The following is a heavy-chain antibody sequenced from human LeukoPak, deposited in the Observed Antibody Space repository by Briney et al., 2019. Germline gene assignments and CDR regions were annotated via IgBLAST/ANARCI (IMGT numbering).Heavy chain of an antibody. Sequence: GGSLRLSCAASGFTFSSYSMNWVRQAPGKGLEWVSSISSSSSYIYYADSVKGRFTISRDNAKNSLYLQMNSLRAEDTAVYYCAREGITYYDILPGYSSLLYWGQGTLVTVSS. D-gene: IGHD3-9*01. CDR2: ISSSSSYI. J-gene: IGHJ4*02. V-gene: IGHV3-21*01. CDR1: GFTFSSYS. CDR3: AREGITYYDILPGYSSLLY.